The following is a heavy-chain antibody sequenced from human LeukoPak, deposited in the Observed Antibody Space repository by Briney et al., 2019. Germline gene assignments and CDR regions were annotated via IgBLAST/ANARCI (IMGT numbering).Heavy chain of an antibody. D-gene: IGHD1-1*01. V-gene: IGHV3-23*01. CDR1: GFSFGDSD. CDR2: INYLGHFT. CDR3: AKDPNWEGGY. Sequence: GGSLRLSCAASGFSFGDSDMNWFRQAPGEGPQWVANINYLGHFTSYADSVKGRFTIARDNSKNMLFLQMDGPRVEDTALYYCAKDPNWEGGYWGQGILVTVSS. J-gene: IGHJ4*02.